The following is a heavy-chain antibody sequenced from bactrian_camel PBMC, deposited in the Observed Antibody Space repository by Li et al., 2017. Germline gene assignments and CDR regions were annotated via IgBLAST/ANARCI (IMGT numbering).Heavy chain of an antibody. Sequence: HVQLVESGGGSVKAGESLKLSCVAFGGTYSSYRSYCMAWFRQAPGKEREGVATIDHDGRTRYSESVEGRFTISPDNEKNTVYLQMNSLKPEDTAMYYC. CDR2: IDHDGRT. V-gene: IGHV3S57*01. CDR1: GGTYSSYRSYC.